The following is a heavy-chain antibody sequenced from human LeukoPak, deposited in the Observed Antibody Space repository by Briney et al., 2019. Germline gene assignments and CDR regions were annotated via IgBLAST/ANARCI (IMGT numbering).Heavy chain of an antibody. J-gene: IGHJ4*02. CDR1: GFTFSSYS. CDR2: ISSSSSYI. V-gene: IGHV3-21*01. D-gene: IGHD3-10*01. CDR3: AREGEHYYGSGSHYKAFDY. Sequence: GGSLRLSCAASGFTFSSYSMNWVRQAPGKGLEWVSSISSSSSYIYYADSVKGRFTISRDNAKNSLYLQMNSLRAEDTAVYYCAREGEHYYGSGSHYKAFDYWGQGTLVTVSS.